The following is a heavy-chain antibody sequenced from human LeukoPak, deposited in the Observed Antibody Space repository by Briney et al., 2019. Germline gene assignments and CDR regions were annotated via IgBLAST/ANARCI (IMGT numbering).Heavy chain of an antibody. J-gene: IGHJ4*02. V-gene: IGHV3-23*01. CDR1: GFTLSSCA. CDR3: AKRGAEVGTTVAPGDY. D-gene: IGHD1-26*01. CDR2: ISGNGHA. Sequence: GGSLRLSCAASGFTLSSCAMNWVRQAPGKGLEWVSAISGNGHAYYADYVKGRFTISRDNSTNTLYLQMNSLRAEDTAVYYCAKRGAEVGTTVAPGDYWGQGTLLTVSS.